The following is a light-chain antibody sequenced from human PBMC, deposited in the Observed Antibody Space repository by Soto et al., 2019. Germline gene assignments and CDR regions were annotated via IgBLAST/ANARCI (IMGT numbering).Light chain of an antibody. V-gene: IGLV2-23*02. CDR1: SSDVGSYNL. J-gene: IGLJ1*01. CDR2: EVS. CDR3: CSYAGSDTYV. Sequence: QSVLTQPASVSGSPGQSITISCTGISSDVGSYNLVSWYQQHPGKGPKLMIYEVSKRPSGVSNRFSGSKSGITASLTISGLPSEDEADYYCCSYAGSDTYVFATGTKVTVL.